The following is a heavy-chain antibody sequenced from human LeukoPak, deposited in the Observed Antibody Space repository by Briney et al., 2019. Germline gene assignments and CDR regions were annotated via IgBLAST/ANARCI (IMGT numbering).Heavy chain of an antibody. Sequence: ASVKVSCKASGYTFTGYYMHWVRQAPGQGLEWMEWINPNSGGTNYAQKFQGRVTMTRDTFISTAYMELSRLRSDDTAVYYCARDIVATINFDYWGQGTLVTVSS. V-gene: IGHV1-2*02. J-gene: IGHJ4*02. CDR1: GYTFTGYY. CDR3: ARDIVATINFDY. CDR2: INPNSGGT. D-gene: IGHD5-12*01.